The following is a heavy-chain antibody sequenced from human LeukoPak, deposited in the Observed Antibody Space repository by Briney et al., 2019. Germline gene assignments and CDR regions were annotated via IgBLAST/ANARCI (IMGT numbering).Heavy chain of an antibody. D-gene: IGHD6-13*01. Sequence: GGSLRLSCAASGFTFSSYAMSWVRQAPGKGLEWVSAISGSGDSTYYGDSVKGRFTISRDNSKNTLYLQMNSLRAEDTAVYYCAKTRPLDSSSWSHGDHWGQGTLVTVSS. CDR3: AKTRPLDSSSWSHGDH. J-gene: IGHJ4*02. CDR2: ISGSGDST. V-gene: IGHV3-23*01. CDR1: GFTFSSYA.